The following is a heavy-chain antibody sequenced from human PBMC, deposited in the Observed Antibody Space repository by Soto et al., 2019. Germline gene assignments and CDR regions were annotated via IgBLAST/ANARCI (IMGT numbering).Heavy chain of an antibody. CDR3: ARGIIRYLDYYYSMDV. V-gene: IGHV1-8*01. J-gene: IGHJ6*02. D-gene: IGHD3-3*01. Sequence: QVQLVQSGAEVKKPGASVKVSCKASGYTFTSYDINWVRQATGQGLEWMGWMNPNSGNTGYAQKFQGRVTMTRNTYRRTAYMELSRLRYEDTSVYYCARGIIRYLDYYYSMDVWGQGNTGTGPS. CDR2: MNPNSGNT. CDR1: GYTFTSYD.